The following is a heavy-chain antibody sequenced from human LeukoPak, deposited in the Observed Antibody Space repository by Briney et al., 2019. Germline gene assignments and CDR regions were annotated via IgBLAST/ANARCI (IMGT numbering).Heavy chain of an antibody. D-gene: IGHD2-15*01. CDR3: ARDLSGGALGAFDI. CDR2: INPNSGGT. Sequence: ASVKVSCKASGYIFTAYYIHWLRQAPGQGLEWMGWINPNSGGTSFALNFQGRVTLTRDTSIGTVYMELSRLRSDDTAVYYCARDLSGGALGAFDIWGQGTMVTVS. V-gene: IGHV1-2*02. J-gene: IGHJ3*02. CDR1: GYIFTAYY.